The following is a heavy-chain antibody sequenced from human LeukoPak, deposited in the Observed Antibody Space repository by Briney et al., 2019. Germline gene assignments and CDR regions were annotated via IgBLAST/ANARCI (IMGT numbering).Heavy chain of an antibody. Sequence: KPSETLSLTCTVSGVSISSYYWRWLRQPPGKGLEWIGHIYYSESTNYNPSLKSRVTISIDTSKNQFSLRLSSVTAADTAVYYCARGAAGYSYGWGQGTLVTVSS. D-gene: IGHD5-18*01. CDR2: IYYSEST. CDR3: ARGAAGYSYG. CDR1: GVSISSYY. V-gene: IGHV4-59*01. J-gene: IGHJ4*02.